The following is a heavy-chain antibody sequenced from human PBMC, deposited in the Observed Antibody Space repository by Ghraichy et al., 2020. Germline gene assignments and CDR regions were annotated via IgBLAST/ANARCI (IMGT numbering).Heavy chain of an antibody. D-gene: IGHD5-24*01. Sequence: TLSLTCTVSGVSISAYYCNWVRQPPGKGLEWIGYAYHSGRTKYNPSLETRVTISLDASKNQFSLNLTSVTAADTAGYYCVTGVGWQPDYWGHGTLVTVS. V-gene: IGHV4-59*08. CDR1: GVSISAYY. CDR3: VTGVGWQPDY. J-gene: IGHJ4*01. CDR2: AYHSGRT.